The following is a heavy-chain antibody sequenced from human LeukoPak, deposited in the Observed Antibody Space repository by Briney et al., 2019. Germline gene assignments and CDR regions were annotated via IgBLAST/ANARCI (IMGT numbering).Heavy chain of an antibody. CDR3: AKASIMITFGGVIVGLYYFDY. V-gene: IGHV1-18*01. Sequence: ASVKVSCKASGYTFTSYGISWVRQAPGQGLEWMGWISAYNGNTNYAQKLQGRVTMTTDTSTSTAYMELRSLRSDDTAVYYCAKASIMITFGGVIVGLYYFDYWGQGTLVTVSS. CDR1: GYTFTSYG. J-gene: IGHJ4*02. D-gene: IGHD3-16*02. CDR2: ISAYNGNT.